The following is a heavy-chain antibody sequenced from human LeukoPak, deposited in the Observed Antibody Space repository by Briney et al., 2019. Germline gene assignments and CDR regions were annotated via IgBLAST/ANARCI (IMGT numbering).Heavy chain of an antibody. J-gene: IGHJ4*02. CDR1: GFTFSSYA. CDR3: AKAPYCGGDCYNLDY. D-gene: IGHD2-21*02. Sequence: GGSLRLSCAASGFTFSSYAMSWVRQAPGKGLEWVSAISGSGVSTYYADSVKGRFTISRDKAKSTLYLQMNSLRAEDTAVYYCAKAPYCGGDCYNLDYWGQGTLVTVSS. V-gene: IGHV3-23*01. CDR2: ISGSGVST.